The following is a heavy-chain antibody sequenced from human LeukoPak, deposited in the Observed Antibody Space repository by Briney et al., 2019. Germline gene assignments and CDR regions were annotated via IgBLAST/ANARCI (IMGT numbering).Heavy chain of an antibody. CDR3: ARLTYGGNSGVYGMDV. D-gene: IGHD4-23*01. J-gene: IGHJ6*02. V-gene: IGHV5-51*01. CDR2: IYPGDSDT. Sequence: GESLKISCKGSGYSFTSYWIGWVRQMPGKGLEWVGIIYPGDSDTRYSPSFQGQVTISADKSISTAYLQWSSLKASDTAMYYCARLTYGGNSGVYGMDVWGQGTTVTVSS. CDR1: GYSFTSYW.